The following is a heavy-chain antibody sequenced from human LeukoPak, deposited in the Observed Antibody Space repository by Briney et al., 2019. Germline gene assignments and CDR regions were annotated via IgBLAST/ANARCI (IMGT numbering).Heavy chain of an antibody. CDR1: GYTFTGYY. CDR2: INPNSGGT. CDR3: ARLDRYSSGWLPPDY. J-gene: IGHJ4*02. Sequence: VSVKVSCKASGYTFTGYYMHWVRQAPGQGLEWMGWINPNSGGTNYAQKFQGRVTMTGDTSISTAYMELSRLRSDDTAVYYCARLDRYSSGWLPPDYWGQGTLVTVSS. V-gene: IGHV1-2*02. D-gene: IGHD6-19*01.